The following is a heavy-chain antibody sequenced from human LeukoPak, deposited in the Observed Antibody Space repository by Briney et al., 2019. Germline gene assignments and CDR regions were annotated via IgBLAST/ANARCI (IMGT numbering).Heavy chain of an antibody. CDR1: GYTFTSYG. J-gene: IGHJ3*02. CDR3: ARGEGDYYDRTPNAFDI. D-gene: IGHD3-22*01. Sequence: ASVKVSCKASGYTFTSYGISWVRQAPGQGLEWMGWISAYNGNTNYAQKLQGRVTMTTDTSTSTAYMELRSLRSDDTAVYYCARGEGDYYDRTPNAFDIWGQGTMVTVSS. V-gene: IGHV1-18*01. CDR2: ISAYNGNT.